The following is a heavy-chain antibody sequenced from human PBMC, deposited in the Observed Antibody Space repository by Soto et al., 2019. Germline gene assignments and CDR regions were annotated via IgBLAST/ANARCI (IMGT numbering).Heavy chain of an antibody. CDR3: ARDDCSSTSCYSHYYGMDV. CDR1: GYTFTSYY. D-gene: IGHD2-2*01. Sequence: QVQLVQSGAEVKKPGASVKVSCKASGYTFTSYYMHWVRQAPGQGLEWMGIINPSGGSTSYAQKFQGRVTMTRDTSTSTVYMELSSLRSEDTAVYYCARDDCSSTSCYSHYYGMDVWGQGTTLTVSS. V-gene: IGHV1-46*01. J-gene: IGHJ6*02. CDR2: INPSGGST.